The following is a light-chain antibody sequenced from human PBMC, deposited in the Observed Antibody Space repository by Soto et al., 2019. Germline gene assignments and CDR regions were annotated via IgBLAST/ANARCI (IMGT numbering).Light chain of an antibody. J-gene: IGKJ1*01. Sequence: EIVLTQPPATLSLSPGERATLSCRASQSVSSYLAWYQQKPGQAPRLLIYDASNRATGIPARFSGTGSGTEFTLIISSLQPDDFATYYCQQYGSYWTFGQGTTVDIK. CDR3: QQYGSYWT. V-gene: IGKV3-11*01. CDR1: QSVSSY. CDR2: DAS.